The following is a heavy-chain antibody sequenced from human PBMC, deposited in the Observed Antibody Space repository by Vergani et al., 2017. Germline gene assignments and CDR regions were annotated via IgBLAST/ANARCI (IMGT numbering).Heavy chain of an antibody. V-gene: IGHV4-61*02. CDR3: ARVPYSSSWSFDY. CDR1: GGSISSGSYY. Sequence: QVQLQESGPGLVKPSQTLSLTCTVSGGSISSGSYYWSWIRQPAGKGLEWIGRIYTSGSTNYNPSLKSLVPISVATSKNQFSLKLSSVTAADTAVYYCARVPYSSSWSFDYWGQGTLVAVSS. J-gene: IGHJ4*02. CDR2: IYTSGST. D-gene: IGHD6-13*01.